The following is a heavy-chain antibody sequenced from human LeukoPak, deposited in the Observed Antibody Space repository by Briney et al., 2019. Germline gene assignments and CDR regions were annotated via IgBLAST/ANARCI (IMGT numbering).Heavy chain of an antibody. CDR3: AKDSAVVAATPENYFDC. CDR2: IQYDGSNK. J-gene: IGHJ4*02. CDR1: GFTFSSYG. V-gene: IGHV3-30*02. Sequence: GGSLRLSCAASGFTFSSYGMHWVRQAPGKGLEWVAFIQYDGSNKYYTDSVKGRFTISRDNSRNTMYVQMNSLRPEDTAVYYCAKDSAVVAATPENYFDCWGQGTLVTVSS. D-gene: IGHD2-15*01.